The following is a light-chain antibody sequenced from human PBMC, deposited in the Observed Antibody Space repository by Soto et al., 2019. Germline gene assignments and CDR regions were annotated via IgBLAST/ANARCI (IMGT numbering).Light chain of an antibody. J-gene: IGKJ5*01. CDR2: DAS. Sequence: EIVLTQSPATLSLSPGERATLSCRASRSVSSYLAWYQQKPGQAPRLLIYDASNRATGIPARFSGSGSGTDFTLTISSLEPEDFAVYYCQQRSNWPLITFGQGTRLENK. V-gene: IGKV3-11*01. CDR1: RSVSSY. CDR3: QQRSNWPLIT.